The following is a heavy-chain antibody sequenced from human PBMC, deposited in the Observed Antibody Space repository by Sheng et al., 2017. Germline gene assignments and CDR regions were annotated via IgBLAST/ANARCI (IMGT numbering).Heavy chain of an antibody. J-gene: IGHJ6*01. Sequence: EVQLVESGGGLVQPGGSLRLSCAASGITFSAYWMNWVRQAPGKGLEWVANIKQDGSEKYYVDSVKGRFTISRDNAKNSLYLQMNSLRAEDTAVYYCARVDPNYTDYYYYGM. D-gene: IGHD4-4*01. CDR3: ARVDPNYTDYYYYGM. CDR1: GITFSAYW. CDR2: IKQDGSEK. V-gene: IGHV3-7*01.